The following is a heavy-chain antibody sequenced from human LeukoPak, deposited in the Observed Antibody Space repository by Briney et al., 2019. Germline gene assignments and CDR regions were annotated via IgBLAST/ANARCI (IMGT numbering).Heavy chain of an antibody. J-gene: IGHJ4*02. D-gene: IGHD4-23*01. Sequence: SETLSLTCTVSGDSISSYYWTWIRQPPGKGLEWIGYFYYSGSTNYYPSLKSRVTISGETSKNQFSLKLSSVTAADTDVYYCARSGGNAPYSFISLDYWGEGMLVIVSS. CDR1: GDSISSYY. CDR3: ARSGGNAPYSFISLDY. CDR2: FYYSGST. V-gene: IGHV4-59*01.